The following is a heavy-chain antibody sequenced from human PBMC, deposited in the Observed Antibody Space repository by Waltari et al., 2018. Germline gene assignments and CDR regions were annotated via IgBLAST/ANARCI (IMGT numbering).Heavy chain of an antibody. Sequence: EVQLLESGGGLVQPGGSLRLSCAASGFTFSSYAMIWVRQAPGKGLGWVSVISGSGGSTYYADSVKGRFTISRDNSKNTLYLQMNSLRAEDTAVYYCAKTVLYSLLRIDAFDIWGQGTMVTVSS. J-gene: IGHJ3*02. CDR3: AKTVLYSLLRIDAFDI. CDR2: ISGSGGST. V-gene: IGHV3-23*01. D-gene: IGHD1-26*01. CDR1: GFTFSSYA.